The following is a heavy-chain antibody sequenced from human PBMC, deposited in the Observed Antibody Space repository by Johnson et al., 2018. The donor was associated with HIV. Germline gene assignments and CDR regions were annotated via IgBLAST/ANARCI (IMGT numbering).Heavy chain of an antibody. V-gene: IGHV3-30-3*01. D-gene: IGHD6-13*01. CDR3: ARERSYSSSWYGDAFDI. J-gene: IGHJ3*02. CDR2: ISYDGSNK. Sequence: QVQLVESGGGVVQPGRSLRLSCAASGFTFSSYAMHWVRQAPGKGLEWVAVISYDGSNKYYADSVKGRFTISRDNSKNTLYLKMNSLRAEDTAVYYCARERSYSSSWYGDAFDIWGQGTMVTVSS. CDR1: GFTFSSYA.